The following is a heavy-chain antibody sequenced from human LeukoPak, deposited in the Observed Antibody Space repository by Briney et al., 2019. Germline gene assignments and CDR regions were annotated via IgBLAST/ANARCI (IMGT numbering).Heavy chain of an antibody. V-gene: IGHV4-61*02. CDR2: IYTSGST. Sequence: SQTLSLTSTVSGGSISSGSYYWSWIRQPAGKGLEWIGRIYTSGSTNYNPSLKSRVTISVDTSKNQFSLKLSSVTAADTAVYYCARAWGRDGYNYDYWGQGTLVTVSS. CDR3: ARAWGRDGYNYDY. CDR1: GGSISSGSYY. D-gene: IGHD5-24*01. J-gene: IGHJ4*02.